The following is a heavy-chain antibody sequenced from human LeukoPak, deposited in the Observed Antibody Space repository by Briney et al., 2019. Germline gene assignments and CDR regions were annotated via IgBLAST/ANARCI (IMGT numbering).Heavy chain of an antibody. D-gene: IGHD2-15*01. CDR1: GGTFSSYA. Sequence: GSSVKVSCKASGGTFSSYAISWVRQAPGQGLEWMGGIIPIFGTANYAQKFQGRVTITADESTSTAYMELNSLRSEDTAVYYCAGYSGARRLDYYGMDVWGQGTTVTVSS. CDR3: AGYSGARRLDYYGMDV. CDR2: IIPIFGTA. V-gene: IGHV1-69*01. J-gene: IGHJ6*02.